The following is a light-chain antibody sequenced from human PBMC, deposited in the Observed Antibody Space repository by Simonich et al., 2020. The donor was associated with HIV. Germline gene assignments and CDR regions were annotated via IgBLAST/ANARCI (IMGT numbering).Light chain of an antibody. CDR2: WAS. J-gene: IGKJ4*01. CDR1: QSILYSSNNMNY. Sequence: DIVMTQSPDSLAVSLGERATINCKSSQSILYSSNNMNYLTWYQQKPGQPPKLLIYWASSRESGVPDRFSGSGSETDFTLTISSLQAEDVAVYYCQQYYSTPLTFGGGTKVEIK. V-gene: IGKV4-1*01. CDR3: QQYYSTPLT.